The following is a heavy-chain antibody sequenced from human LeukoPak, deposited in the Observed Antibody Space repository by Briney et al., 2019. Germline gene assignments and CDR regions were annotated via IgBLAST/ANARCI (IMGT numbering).Heavy chain of an antibody. Sequence: SQTLSLTCAISGDSVSSNSVAWNWIRQSPSRGLEWLGRTYYRSKWYNAYAVSVKSHITITPDTSKNQFSLQLNSVTPEGTAVYYSARELGSFDIWGQGTKVTVSS. CDR3: ARELGSFDI. CDR2: TYYRSKWYN. V-gene: IGHV6-1*01. CDR1: GDSVSSNSVA. D-gene: IGHD3-3*02. J-gene: IGHJ3*02.